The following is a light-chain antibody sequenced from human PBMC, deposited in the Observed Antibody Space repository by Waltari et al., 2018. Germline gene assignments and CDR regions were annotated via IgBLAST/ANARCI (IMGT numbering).Light chain of an antibody. CDR2: ANS. CDR1: SPNIGAGYD. J-gene: IGLJ2*01. CDR3: QSYDSSLSDWV. V-gene: IGLV1-40*01. Sequence: QSVLTQPPSVSGAPGQRVTISCTGSSPNIGAGYDVPWYQQLPGTVPKLLIYANSNRPSGVPDRFSGSKSGTSASLAITGLQAEDEADYYCQSYDSSLSDWVFGGGTKLTVL.